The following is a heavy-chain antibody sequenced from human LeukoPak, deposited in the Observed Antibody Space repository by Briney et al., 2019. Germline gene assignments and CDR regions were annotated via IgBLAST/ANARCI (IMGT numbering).Heavy chain of an antibody. D-gene: IGHD6-13*01. CDR3: TRRDTSSFNMDV. J-gene: IGHJ6*03. Sequence: GGSLRLSCAASGFTFSGSAMHWVHQASGKGLEWVGRIRSKANNYATAYGASVEGRFTISRDDSKNTAYLQMNSLKTEDTAVYYCTRRDTSSFNMDVWGKGTTVTVSS. V-gene: IGHV3-73*01. CDR1: GFTFSGSA. CDR2: IRSKANNYAT.